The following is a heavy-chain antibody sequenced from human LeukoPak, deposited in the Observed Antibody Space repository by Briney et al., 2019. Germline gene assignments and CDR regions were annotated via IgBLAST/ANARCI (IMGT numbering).Heavy chain of an antibody. D-gene: IGHD3-22*01. CDR1: GGSFNRGTFF. V-gene: IGHV4-61*01. Sequence: SETLSLTCAVSGGSFNRGTFFWTWIRKPPGKGLEWIGDISNSGSTNYHPSLKSRVTISSDTSKTQFTLKLTSVTAADTAVYFCARSPSGYRFDSWGQGTLVTVSS. CDR2: ISNSGST. CDR3: ARSPSGYRFDS. J-gene: IGHJ4*02.